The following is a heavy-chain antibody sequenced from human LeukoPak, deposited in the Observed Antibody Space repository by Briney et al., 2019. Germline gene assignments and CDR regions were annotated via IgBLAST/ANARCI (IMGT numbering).Heavy chain of an antibody. J-gene: IGHJ4*02. D-gene: IGHD4-17*01. CDR3: ARPRRATVTTPLDY. CDR1: GFIFSNYW. Sequence: TGGSLRLSCAASGFIFSNYWMNWVRQAAGKGLEWVANIKEDGSEKYYVDSVKGRFTISRDNAKNSLYLQMNSLRAEDTAVYYCARPRRATVTTPLDYWGQGTLVTVSS. V-gene: IGHV3-7*01. CDR2: IKEDGSEK.